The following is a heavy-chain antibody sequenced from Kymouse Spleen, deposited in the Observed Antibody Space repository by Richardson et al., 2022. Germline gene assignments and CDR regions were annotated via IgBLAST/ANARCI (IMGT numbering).Heavy chain of an antibody. CDR1: GFTFSSYD. CDR3: ARADILTGSYGMDV. V-gene: IGHV3-13*01. Sequence: EVQLVESGGGLVQPGGSLRLSCAASGFTFSSYDMHWVRQATGKGLEWVSAIGTAGDTYYPGSVKGRFTISRENAKNSLYLQMNSLRAGDTAVYYCARADILTGSYGMDVWGQGTTVTVSS. CDR2: IGTAGDT. D-gene: IGHD3-9*01. J-gene: IGHJ6*02.